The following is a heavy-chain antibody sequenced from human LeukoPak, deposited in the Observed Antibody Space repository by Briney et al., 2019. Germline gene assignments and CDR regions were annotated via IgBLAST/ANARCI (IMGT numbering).Heavy chain of an antibody. CDR2: ISSSGSTI. CDR1: GFTFSDYY. V-gene: IGHV3-11*01. J-gene: IGHJ4*02. Sequence: TGGSLRLSCAASGFTFSDYYMSWIRQAPGKGLEWVSYISSSGSTIYYADSVKGRFTISRDNAKNSLYLQMNSLRAEDTAVYYCARSRWLQPADLVYWGQETLVTVSS. CDR3: ARSRWLQPADLVY. D-gene: IGHD5-24*01.